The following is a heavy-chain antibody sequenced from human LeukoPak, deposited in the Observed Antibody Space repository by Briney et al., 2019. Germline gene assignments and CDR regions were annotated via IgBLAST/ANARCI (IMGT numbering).Heavy chain of an antibody. J-gene: IGHJ4*02. CDR2: IYYTGST. V-gene: IGHV4-39*01. CDR1: GGSINSSSYY. CDR3: ARLYGSGFDY. D-gene: IGHD6-19*01. Sequence: PETLSLTCAVSGGSINSSSYYWYWIRQSPEKGLEWIGSIYYTGSTYCNPSLKSRVTISVDTSKNQFSPKLSSVTAADTAVYYCARLYGSGFDYWGQGTLVTVSS.